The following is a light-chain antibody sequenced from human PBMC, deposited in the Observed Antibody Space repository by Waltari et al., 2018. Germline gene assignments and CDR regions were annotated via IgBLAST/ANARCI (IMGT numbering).Light chain of an antibody. Sequence: DIQMTQSPSSLSASVGDRVTITCRASQSISSWLAWYQQKPGEAPKLLIYKASSLESGVPSRFSGSGSGTEFTLTISNLQPDDFATYYCQQYNSFSPTFGQGTKLEIK. CDR3: QQYNSFSPT. CDR2: KAS. J-gene: IGKJ2*01. CDR1: QSISSW. V-gene: IGKV1-5*03.